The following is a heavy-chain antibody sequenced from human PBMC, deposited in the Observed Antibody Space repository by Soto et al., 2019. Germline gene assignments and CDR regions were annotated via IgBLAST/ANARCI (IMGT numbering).Heavy chain of an antibody. CDR1: GDTFSTYA. D-gene: IGHD3-10*01. CDR3: AIPSSGNFYFDY. Sequence: QVQLVQSGTEVKKPGSSVKVSCKASGDTFSTYAICWVRQAPGQGLEWMGGIIPIFGRATYAQNFQDRVTITADKSTNTAYLELTSLRSEDSAVYFCAIPSSGNFYFDYWGQGTRITVSS. J-gene: IGHJ4*02. CDR2: IIPIFGRA. V-gene: IGHV1-69*06.